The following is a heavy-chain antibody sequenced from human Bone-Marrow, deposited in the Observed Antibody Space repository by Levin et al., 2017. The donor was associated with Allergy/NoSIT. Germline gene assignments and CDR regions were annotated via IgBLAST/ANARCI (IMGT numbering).Heavy chain of an antibody. D-gene: IGHD6-13*01. CDR3: TRTFTAAVNRLVFDD. V-gene: IGHV2-5*02. CDR2: IYWDDDK. CDR1: GFSLNPTGVG. J-gene: IGHJ3*01. Sequence: SGPTLVKPTQTLTLTCTFSGFSLNPTGVGVGWIRQPPGKALEWLALIYWDDDKRYRPTLQTRLSITKDTSKNQVVLTMTDMDPVDSGTYYCTRTFTAAVNRLVFDDWDQGTLVTVAS.